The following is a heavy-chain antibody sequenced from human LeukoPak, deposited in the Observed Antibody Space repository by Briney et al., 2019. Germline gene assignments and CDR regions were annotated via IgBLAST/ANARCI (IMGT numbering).Heavy chain of an antibody. V-gene: IGHV1-2*02. Sequence: GASVKVSCKASGYTFTGNYMHWVRQAPGQGLDWMGLINPNSGGTNYAQKFQGRVTMTRDTSISTAYMELSGLTSDDTALYYCARTPYSTGTYDYWGQGTLVTVSS. CDR3: ARTPYSTGTYDY. CDR1: GYTFTGNY. CDR2: INPNSGGT. J-gene: IGHJ4*02. D-gene: IGHD2-8*02.